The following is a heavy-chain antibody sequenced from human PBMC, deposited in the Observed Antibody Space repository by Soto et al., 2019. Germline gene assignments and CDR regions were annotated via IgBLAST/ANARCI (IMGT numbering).Heavy chain of an antibody. CDR3: ARSYYGGNSIDWFDP. D-gene: IGHD4-17*01. CDR2: IYYSGST. CDR1: GGSISSGDYY. V-gene: IGHV4-30-4*01. J-gene: IGHJ5*02. Sequence: SETLSLTCTVSGGSISSGDYYWSWIRQPPGKGLEWIGYIYYSGSTYYNPSLKSRVTISVDTSKNQFSLKLSPVTAADTAVYYCARSYYGGNSIDWFDPWGQGTLVTVSS.